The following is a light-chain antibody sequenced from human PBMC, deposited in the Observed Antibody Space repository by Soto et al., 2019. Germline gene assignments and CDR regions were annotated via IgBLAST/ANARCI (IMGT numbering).Light chain of an antibody. CDR1: QRVDRNC. Sequence: EIVLTQSPGTLSLSPGERATLFCRASQRVDRNCISWFQQRPGQTPRLLVYAASDRANGVPDRFSGGGSGRDFSLIISRLEPEDSAVYYCQQYGVSPLTFGPGTRV. CDR2: AAS. V-gene: IGKV3-20*01. CDR3: QQYGVSPLT. J-gene: IGKJ3*01.